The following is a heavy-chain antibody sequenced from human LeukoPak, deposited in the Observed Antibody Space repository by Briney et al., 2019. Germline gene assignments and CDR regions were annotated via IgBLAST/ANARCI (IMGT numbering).Heavy chain of an antibody. J-gene: IGHJ3*02. Sequence: GGSLRLSCAASGFTFTNYAITWIRQAPGKGLEWVSTISGSGHNTYYADSVKGRFTISRDNSKNTLYLQMNSLRAEDTAVYYCARDQHYYDSSGPYDAFDIWGQGTMVTVSS. V-gene: IGHV3-23*01. D-gene: IGHD3-22*01. CDR2: ISGSGHNT. CDR1: GFTFTNYA. CDR3: ARDQHYYDSSGPYDAFDI.